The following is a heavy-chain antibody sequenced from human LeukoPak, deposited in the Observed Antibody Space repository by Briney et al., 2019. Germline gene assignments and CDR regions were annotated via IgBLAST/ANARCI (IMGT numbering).Heavy chain of an antibody. V-gene: IGHV5-51*01. Sequence: KGGESLKISCKGSGSSFTSYWIGWVRQMPGKGLEWMGIIYPGDSDTRYSPSFQGQVTISADKSISTAYLQWSSLKASDTAMYYCARLELYYYGSGSYPPPDYWGQGTLVTVSS. J-gene: IGHJ4*02. D-gene: IGHD3-10*01. CDR2: IYPGDSDT. CDR3: ARLELYYYGSGSYPPPDY. CDR1: GSSFTSYW.